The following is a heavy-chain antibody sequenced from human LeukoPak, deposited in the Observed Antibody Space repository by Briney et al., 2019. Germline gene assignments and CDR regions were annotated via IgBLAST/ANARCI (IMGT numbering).Heavy chain of an antibody. Sequence: SETLSLTCTVSGVSISSYYWSWIRQPPGKGLEWIGYIYYSGSTNYNPSLKSRVTISVDTSKNQFSLKLSSVTAADTAVYYCARAGLWDYSDSSGYHNGAFDIWGQGTMVTVSS. D-gene: IGHD3-22*01. CDR3: ARAGLWDYSDSSGYHNGAFDI. V-gene: IGHV4-59*01. CDR2: IYYSGST. J-gene: IGHJ3*02. CDR1: GVSISSYY.